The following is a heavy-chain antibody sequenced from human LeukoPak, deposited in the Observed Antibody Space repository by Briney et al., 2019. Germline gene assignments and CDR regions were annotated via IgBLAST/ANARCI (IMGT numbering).Heavy chain of an antibody. J-gene: IGHJ4*02. D-gene: IGHD3-16*01. CDR2: MSYDESFD. CDR1: GFNFRDYG. Sequence: GGSLRLSCVASGFNFRDYGIHWVRQAPGKGLEWVAAMSYDESFDYYGESEKGRFIISRDNSMNTVYLQMNSLRVADTAVYFCAKERQRGISYGGGPFDSWGQGILVTVPS. V-gene: IGHV3-30*18. CDR3: AKERQRGISYGGGPFDS.